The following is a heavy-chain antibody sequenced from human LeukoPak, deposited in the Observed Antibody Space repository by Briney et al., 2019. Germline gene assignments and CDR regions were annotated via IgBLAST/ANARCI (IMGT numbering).Heavy chain of an antibody. Sequence: ASVKVSCNASGYTFTGYYMHWVRQAPGQGLEWMGWINPNSGGTNYAQKFQGRVTMTRDTSISTAYMELSRLRSDDTAVYYCARAPITMIVVVPDYWGQGTLVTVSS. CDR1: GYTFTGYY. CDR2: INPNSGGT. J-gene: IGHJ4*02. CDR3: ARAPITMIVVVPDY. D-gene: IGHD3-22*01. V-gene: IGHV1-2*02.